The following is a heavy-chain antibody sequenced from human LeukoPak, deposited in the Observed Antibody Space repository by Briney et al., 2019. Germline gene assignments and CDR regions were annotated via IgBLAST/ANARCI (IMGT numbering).Heavy chain of an antibody. Sequence: SETLSLTCTVSGGSISSSSYYWGWIRQPPGKGLEWIGSIYYSGSTYYNPSLKSRVTISVDTSKNQFSPKLSSVTAADTAVYYCASTRRAARPGFDYWGQGTLVTVSS. V-gene: IGHV4-39*01. J-gene: IGHJ4*02. CDR1: GGSISSSSYY. D-gene: IGHD6-6*01. CDR3: ASTRRAARPGFDY. CDR2: IYYSGST.